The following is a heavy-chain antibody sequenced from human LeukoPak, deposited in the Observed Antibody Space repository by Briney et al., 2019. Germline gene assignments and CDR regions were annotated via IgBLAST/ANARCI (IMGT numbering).Heavy chain of an antibody. Sequence: GASVKVSCEASGHTFTTYAPHWVRDAPGQRLEWMGWINAGSGDTKYSQKSQGRVTITRDTSASTDYMELSRLRSEDTAVYYCASQILNWFVPWGQGTLLAVSS. J-gene: IGHJ5*02. D-gene: IGHD2/OR15-2a*01. CDR3: ASQILNWFVP. V-gene: IGHV1-3*01. CDR2: INAGSGDT. CDR1: GHTFTTYA.